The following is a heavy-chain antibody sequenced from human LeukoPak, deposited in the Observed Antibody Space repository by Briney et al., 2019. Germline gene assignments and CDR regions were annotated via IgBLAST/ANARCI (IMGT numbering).Heavy chain of an antibody. Sequence: SETLSLTCTVSGGSIRGYYWNWIRHTPGKGLEWTGYILYTGSTNYNPSLKSRVTISEDTSKNQFSLKLNSVTAADTAVYYCARLPGSYWGQGTLVTVSS. CDR3: ARLPGSY. CDR2: ILYTGST. D-gene: IGHD3-10*01. V-gene: IGHV4-59*08. CDR1: GGSIRGYY. J-gene: IGHJ4*02.